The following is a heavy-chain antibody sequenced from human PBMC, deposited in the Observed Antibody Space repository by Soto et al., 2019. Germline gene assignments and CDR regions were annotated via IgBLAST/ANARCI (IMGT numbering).Heavy chain of an antibody. CDR3: ARGNYYYYGMDV. J-gene: IGHJ6*02. Sequence: SVKVSCKASGGTFSSYAISWVRQAPGQGLEWMGGIIPIFGTANYAQKFQGRVTITADESTSTAYMELSSLRSEDTAVYYCARGNYYYYGMDVWGQGTTVTVSS. CDR1: GGTFSSYA. CDR2: IIPIFGTA. V-gene: IGHV1-69*13.